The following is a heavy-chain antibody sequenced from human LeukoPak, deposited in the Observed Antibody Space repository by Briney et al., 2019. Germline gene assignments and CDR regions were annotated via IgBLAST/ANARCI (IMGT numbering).Heavy chain of an antibody. J-gene: IGHJ4*02. V-gene: IGHV3-23*01. CDR2: ISGSGGRT. CDR1: GFALSTYA. Sequence: PGGSLRLSCAASGFALSTYAMSWVRQAPGKGLEWVAGISGSGGRTNYADSVKGRFTISRDNPKNTLYLQMNSLRAEDTAVYFCAKRGVVIRVILVGFHKEANYFDSWGQGVLVTVSS. D-gene: IGHD3-22*01. CDR3: AKRGVVIRVILVGFHKEANYFDS.